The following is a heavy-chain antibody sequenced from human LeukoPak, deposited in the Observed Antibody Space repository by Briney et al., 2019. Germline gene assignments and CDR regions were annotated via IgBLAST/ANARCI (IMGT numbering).Heavy chain of an antibody. CDR2: IYYSGST. J-gene: IGHJ5*02. CDR3: ARDKTSTWEYNWFDP. V-gene: IGHV4-39*07. CDR1: GGSISSSSYY. D-gene: IGHD1-26*01. Sequence: SETLSLTCTVSGGSISSSSYYWGWIRQPPGKGLEWIASIYYSGSTYYNPSLKSRVTISVDTSKNQFSLKLSSVTAADTAVYYCARDKTSTWEYNWFDPWGQGTLVTVSS.